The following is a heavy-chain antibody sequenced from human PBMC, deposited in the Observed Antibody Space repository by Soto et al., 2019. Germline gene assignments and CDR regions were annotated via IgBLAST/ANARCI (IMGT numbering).Heavy chain of an antibody. J-gene: IGHJ4*02. V-gene: IGHV3-30*18. CDR1: GFTFSSYG. Sequence: QVQLVESGGGVVQPGRSLRLSCAASGFTFSSYGMHWVRQAPGKGLEWVAVISYDGSNKYYADSVKGRFTISRVNSKNTLYLQMNSLRAEDTAVYYCAKDEASWWGQGTLVTVSS. CDR2: ISYDGSNK. CDR3: AKDEASW.